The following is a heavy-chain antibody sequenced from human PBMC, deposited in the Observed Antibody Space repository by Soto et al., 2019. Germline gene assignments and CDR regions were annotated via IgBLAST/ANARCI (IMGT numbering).Heavy chain of an antibody. D-gene: IGHD3-10*01. V-gene: IGHV3-33*08. CDR3: ARVNSGYYYGSGSYSTNWFDP. J-gene: IGHJ5*02. CDR1: GFTFSSYG. Sequence: PGGSLRLSCAASGFTFSSYGMHWVRQAPGKGLEWVAVIWYDGSNKYYADSVKGRFTISRDNSKNTLYLQMNSLRAEDTAVYYCARVNSGYYYGSGSYSTNWFDPWGQGTLVTVSS. CDR2: IWYDGSNK.